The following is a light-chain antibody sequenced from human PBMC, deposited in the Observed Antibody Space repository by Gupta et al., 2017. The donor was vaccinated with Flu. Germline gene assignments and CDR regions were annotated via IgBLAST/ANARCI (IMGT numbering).Light chain of an antibody. CDR2: DDS. V-gene: IGLV3-21*02. CDR1: NIGSKS. J-gene: IGLJ2*01. Sequence: YVLTQPPSVSVAPGQTASITCGGNNIGSKSVHWYQQRSGQAPVLVVYDDSDRPSGIPGRISGSNSGNTATLTITRVEAGDEADYYCQVWDITSDVVFGGGTKLTVL. CDR3: QVWDITSDVV.